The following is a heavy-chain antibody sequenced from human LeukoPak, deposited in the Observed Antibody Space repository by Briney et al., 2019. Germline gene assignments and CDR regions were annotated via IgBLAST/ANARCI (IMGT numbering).Heavy chain of an antibody. CDR3: AKDFTYGPDH. V-gene: IGHV3-30*02. J-gene: IGHJ4*02. D-gene: IGHD3-10*01. CDR2: IRYDGNPT. CDR1: GFTFSSYG. Sequence: GGSLRLSCVASGFTFSSYGMHWVRQAPGKGLEWVSFIRYDGNPTYCADSVKGRFTISRDNSKNMVYMQMNSLRVEDTAVYYCAKDFTYGPDHWGQGTLVSVSS.